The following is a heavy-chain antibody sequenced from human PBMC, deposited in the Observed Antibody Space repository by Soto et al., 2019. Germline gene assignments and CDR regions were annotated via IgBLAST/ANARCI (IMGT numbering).Heavy chain of an antibody. V-gene: IGHV3-15*01. CDR3: TTSYKPVKYYYDSSGYYYPYDAFDI. J-gene: IGHJ3*02. CDR1: GFTFSNAW. D-gene: IGHD3-22*01. Sequence: GGSLRLSCAASGFTFSNAWMSWVRQAPGKGLEWVGRIKSKTDGGTTDYAAPVKGRFTISRDDSKNTLYLQMNSLKTEDSAVYYCTTSYKPVKYYYDSSGYYYPYDAFDIWGQGTMVTVSS. CDR2: IKSKTDGGTT.